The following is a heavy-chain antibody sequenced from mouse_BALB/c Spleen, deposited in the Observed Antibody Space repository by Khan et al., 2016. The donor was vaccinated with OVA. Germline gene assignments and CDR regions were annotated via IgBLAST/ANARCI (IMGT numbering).Heavy chain of an antibody. D-gene: IGHD2-9*01. V-gene: IGHV9-4*02. CDR3: VRGGAAYYGNDGGAMEY. CDR2: INTHSGVP. J-gene: IGHJ4*01. CDR1: GYTFTTAG. Sequence: QIQLVQSGPELKKPGETVRISCKASGYTFTTAGIQWVQQMPGKGLKWIGWINTHSGVPKYAEDFKGRFAFSLEISVSTAYLQITNLKNEDTATYVCVRGGAAYYGNDGGAMEYWGQGTSVTVSS.